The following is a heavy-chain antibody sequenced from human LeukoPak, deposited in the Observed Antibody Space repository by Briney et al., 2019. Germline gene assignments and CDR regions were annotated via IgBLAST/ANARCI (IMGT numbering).Heavy chain of an antibody. J-gene: IGHJ4*02. CDR1: GFTFSSYE. V-gene: IGHV3-48*03. Sequence: PGGSLRLSCAASGFTFSSYEMNWGRQAPGKGLEWVSYISSSGSTIYYADSVKGRFTISRDNAKNSLYLQMNSLRAEDTAVYYCARDSYYDILTGYSHFDYWGQGTLVTVSS. CDR3: ARDSYYDILTGYSHFDY. D-gene: IGHD3-9*01. CDR2: ISSSGSTI.